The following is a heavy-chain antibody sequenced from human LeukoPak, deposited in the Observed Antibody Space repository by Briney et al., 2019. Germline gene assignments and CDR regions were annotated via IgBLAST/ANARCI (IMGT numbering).Heavy chain of an antibody. CDR2: FDPEDGET. Sequence: ASVKVSCKVSGYTPTELSMHWVRQAPGKGLEWMGGFDPEDGETIYAQKFQGRVTMTEDTSTDTAYMELSSLRSEDTAVYYCATGEGAMVRGVIRSLYYYYYGMDVWGQGTTVTVSS. D-gene: IGHD3-10*01. CDR1: GYTPTELS. V-gene: IGHV1-24*01. CDR3: ATGEGAMVRGVIRSLYYYYYGMDV. J-gene: IGHJ6*02.